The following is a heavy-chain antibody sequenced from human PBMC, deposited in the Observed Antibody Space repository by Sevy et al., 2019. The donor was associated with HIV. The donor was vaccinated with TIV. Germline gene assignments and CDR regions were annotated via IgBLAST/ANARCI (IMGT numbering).Heavy chain of an antibody. D-gene: IGHD4-4*01. CDR2: ISYSEGT. CDR3: ARGGASHYRRHFDY. J-gene: IGHJ4*02. CDR1: SGSISSYF. V-gene: IGHV4-59*01. Sequence: SETLSLTCTVSSGSISSYFWSWIRQPPGKGLEGIGYISYSEGTNYNPSLKSRVTMSVDMSKNQFSLKLSSVIAADTAVYYCARGGASHYRRHFDYWGQGTLVTVSS.